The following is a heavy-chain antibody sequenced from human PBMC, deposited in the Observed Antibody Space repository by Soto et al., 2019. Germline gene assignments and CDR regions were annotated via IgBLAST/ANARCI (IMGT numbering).Heavy chain of an antibody. J-gene: IGHJ5*02. CDR1: GDSMTSSSYY. CDR3: ARHTRNQFDP. CDR2: IYYSERTSYNSGST. Sequence: QLQLRESGPGLVKPSETLSLTCTVSGDSMTSSSYYWGWIRQPPGKGLEWIGSIYYSERTSYNSGSTYYSPSLKSRVTISGDTSKSQFSLKLSSVTAADTAVYYCARHTRNQFDPWGQGTLVTVSS. V-gene: IGHV4-39*01.